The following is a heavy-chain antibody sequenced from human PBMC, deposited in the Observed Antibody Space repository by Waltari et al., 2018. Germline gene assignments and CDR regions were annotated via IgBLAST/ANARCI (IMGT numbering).Heavy chain of an antibody. D-gene: IGHD3-22*01. Sequence: EVQLVETGGGLIQPGGSLRLSCAASGFTVSSNYMRWVRQAPGKGLEWVSVIYSGGSTYYADSVKGRFTISRDNSKNTLYLQMNSLRAEDTAVYYCARGPAYYYDSSGDAFDIWGQGTMVTVSS. V-gene: IGHV3-53*02. CDR3: ARGPAYYYDSSGDAFDI. J-gene: IGHJ3*02. CDR1: GFTVSSNY. CDR2: IYSGGST.